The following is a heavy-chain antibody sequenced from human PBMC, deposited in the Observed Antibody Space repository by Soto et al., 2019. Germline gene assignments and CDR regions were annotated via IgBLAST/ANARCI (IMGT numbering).Heavy chain of an antibody. CDR1: GDSVSSKTAT. Sequence: QVQLQQSGPGLVRPSQTLSLTCVISGDSVSSKTATWNWIRQSPSRALEWLGRTYYKSRWYYDYAASVESRVTIHADTSKNQFSLQLNSVTPEDTAEYYCARGWGELVAGQGLDYWGQGILVTVTS. CDR3: ARGWGELVAGQGLDY. CDR2: TYYKSRWYY. D-gene: IGHD6-19*01. V-gene: IGHV6-1*01. J-gene: IGHJ4*01.